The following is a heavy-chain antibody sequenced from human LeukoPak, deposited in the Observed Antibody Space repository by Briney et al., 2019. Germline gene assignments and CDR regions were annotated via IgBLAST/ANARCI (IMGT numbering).Heavy chain of an antibody. V-gene: IGHV4-59*01. CDR3: AREGNYDSSGPDAFDI. CDR1: GVSISSYY. D-gene: IGHD3-22*01. J-gene: IGHJ3*02. CDR2: IYYSGST. Sequence: PSETLSLTCTVSGVSISSYYWSWIRQPPGKGLEWIGYIYYSGSTNYNPSLKSRVTISVDTSKNQFSLKLSSVTAADTAVYYCAREGNYDSSGPDAFDIWGQGTMVTVSS.